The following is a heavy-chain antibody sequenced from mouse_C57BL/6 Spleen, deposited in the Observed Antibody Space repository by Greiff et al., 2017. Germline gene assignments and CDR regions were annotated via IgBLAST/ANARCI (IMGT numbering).Heavy chain of an antibody. D-gene: IGHD2-5*01. CDR3: AREDSNYAMDY. CDR2: IDPSDSET. Sequence: QVHVKQPGAELVRPGSSVKLSCKASGYTFTSYWMHWVKQRPIQGLEWIGNIDPSDSETHYNQKFKDKATLTVDKSSSTAYMQLSSLTSEDSAVYYCAREDSNYAMDYWGRGTSVTVSS. CDR1: GYTFTSYW. J-gene: IGHJ4*01. V-gene: IGHV1-52*01.